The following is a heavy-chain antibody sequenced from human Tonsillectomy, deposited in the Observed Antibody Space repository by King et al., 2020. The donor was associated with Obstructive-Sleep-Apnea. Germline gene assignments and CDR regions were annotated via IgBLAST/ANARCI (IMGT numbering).Heavy chain of an antibody. CDR3: AREVTVTTNDY. Sequence: PLQESGPGLVKPSETLSLTCTVSGGSISSSSYYWGWIRQPPGKGLEWIGSIYYSGSTYYNPSLKSRVTISVDTSKNQFSLKLSSVTAADTAVYYCAREVTVTTNDYWGQGTLVTVSS. CDR2: IYYSGST. J-gene: IGHJ4*02. D-gene: IGHD4-17*01. V-gene: IGHV4-39*07. CDR1: GGSISSSSYY.